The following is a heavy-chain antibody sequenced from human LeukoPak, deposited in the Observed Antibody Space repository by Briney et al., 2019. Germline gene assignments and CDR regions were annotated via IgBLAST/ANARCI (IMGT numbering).Heavy chain of an antibody. D-gene: IGHD5-18*01. CDR1: GASISSNFY. CDR3: AISIGYSYGDDAFDV. J-gene: IGHJ3*01. Sequence: SETLSLTCAVSGASISSNFYWGWIRQSPGKGLEWIATMYPPLSHGGSTFYSPSLKSRVTMSLDKSQNLFSLKLNSVTATDTAVYYCAISIGYSYGDDAFDVWGPGTGVTVSS. CDR2: MYPPLSHGGST. V-gene: IGHV4-38-2*01.